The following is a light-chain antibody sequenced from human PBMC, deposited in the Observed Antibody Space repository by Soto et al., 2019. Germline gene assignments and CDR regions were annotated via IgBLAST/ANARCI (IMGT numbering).Light chain of an antibody. CDR3: QSYDSSLSGSRV. J-gene: IGLJ2*01. CDR2: GNS. Sequence: PVLTQPPSGSSAPGQRGTISCTGSSSNIGAGYDVHWYQQLPGTAPKLLIYGNSNRPSGVPDRFSGSKSGTSASLAITGLQAEDEADYSCQSYDSSLSGSRVSGGGTKVTVL. CDR1: SSNIGAGYD. V-gene: IGLV1-40*01.